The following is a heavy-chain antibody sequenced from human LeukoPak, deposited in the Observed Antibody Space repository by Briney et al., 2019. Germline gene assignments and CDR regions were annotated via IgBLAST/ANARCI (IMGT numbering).Heavy chain of an antibody. J-gene: IGHJ5*02. CDR1: GGSIRSSY. Sequence: SETLSLTCTVSGGSIRSSYWSWILQPPGKGLEWIAYRSYTGSTNYNPSLRSRVTISVDTSKNQFSLKLSSVTAADTAVYYCARDGGDGYNYNWFDPWGQGTLVTVSS. CDR3: ARDGGDGYNYNWFDP. CDR2: RSYTGST. D-gene: IGHD5-24*01. V-gene: IGHV4-59*01.